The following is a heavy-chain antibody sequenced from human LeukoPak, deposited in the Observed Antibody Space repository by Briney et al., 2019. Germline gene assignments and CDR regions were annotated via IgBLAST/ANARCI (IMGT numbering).Heavy chain of an antibody. CDR3: ASATGDILTGYKTAAFDI. V-gene: IGHV4-59*01. CDR1: GGSLSSYY. CDR2: IYYSGST. Sequence: SETLSLTCTVSGGSLSSYYWSWIRQPPGKGLEWIGYIYYSGSTNYNPSLKSRVTISVDTSKNQFSLKLSSVTAADTAVYYCASATGDILTGYKTAAFDIWGQGTMVIVSS. J-gene: IGHJ3*02. D-gene: IGHD3-9*01.